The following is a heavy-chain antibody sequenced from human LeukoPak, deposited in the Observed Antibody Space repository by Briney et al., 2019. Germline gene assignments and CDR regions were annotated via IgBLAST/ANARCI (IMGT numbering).Heavy chain of an antibody. CDR3: ARKGEGYYYDSSGYYSTSYFDY. CDR1: GYTFTSYY. V-gene: IGHV1-46*01. J-gene: IGHJ4*02. D-gene: IGHD3-22*01. Sequence: ASVKVSCXASGYTFTSYYMHWVRQAPGQGLEWMGIINPSGGSTSYAQKFQGRVTMTRDTSTSTVYMELSSLRSEDTAVYYCARKGEGYYYDSSGYYSTSYFDYWGQGTLVTVSS. CDR2: INPSGGST.